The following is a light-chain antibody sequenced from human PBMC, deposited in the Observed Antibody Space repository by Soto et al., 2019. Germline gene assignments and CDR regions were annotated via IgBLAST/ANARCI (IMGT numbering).Light chain of an antibody. CDR1: SSNIGAGYD. Sequence: QSVLTQPPSVSGAPGQRVTISCTGSSSNIGAGYDVHWYQQFPGTAPKLLIYGNSNRPSGVPDRFSGSKSGTSASLPITGLRAEDEADYYCQSYDSSLSGVFGSGTKVTVL. V-gene: IGLV1-40*01. J-gene: IGLJ1*01. CDR3: QSYDSSLSGV. CDR2: GNS.